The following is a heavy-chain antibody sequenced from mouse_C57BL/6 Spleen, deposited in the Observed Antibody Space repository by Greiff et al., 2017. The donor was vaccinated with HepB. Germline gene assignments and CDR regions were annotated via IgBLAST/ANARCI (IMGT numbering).Heavy chain of an antibody. D-gene: IGHD1-1*01. CDR3: ARRGHITTVVDY. Sequence: VHLVESGAELVKPGASVKISCKASGYAFSSYWMNWVKQRPGKGLEWIGQIYPGDGDTNYNGKFKGKATLTADKSSSTAYMQLSSLTSEDSAVYFCARRGHITTVVDYWGQGTTLTVSS. V-gene: IGHV1-80*01. CDR1: GYAFSSYW. CDR2: IYPGDGDT. J-gene: IGHJ2*01.